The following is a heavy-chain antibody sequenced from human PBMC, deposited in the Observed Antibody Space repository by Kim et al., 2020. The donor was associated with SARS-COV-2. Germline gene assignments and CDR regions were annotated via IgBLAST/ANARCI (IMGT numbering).Heavy chain of an antibody. Sequence: GGSLRLSCAASGFTFSSYGMHWVRQAPGKGLEWVAVISYDGSNKYYADSVKGRFTISRDNSKNTLYLQMNSLRAEDTAVYYCAKGDYYGSGSYYWGFDYWGQGTLDTVSS. V-gene: IGHV3-30*18. J-gene: IGHJ4*02. CDR1: GFTFSSYG. CDR3: AKGDYYGSGSYYWGFDY. CDR2: ISYDGSNK. D-gene: IGHD3-10*01.